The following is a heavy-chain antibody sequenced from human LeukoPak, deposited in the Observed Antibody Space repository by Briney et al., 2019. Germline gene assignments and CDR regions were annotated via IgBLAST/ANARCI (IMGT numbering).Heavy chain of an antibody. Sequence: SETLSLTCTVSGGSISSSSYYWGWIRQPPGKGLEWIGSIYYSGSTYYNPSLKSRVTISVDTSKNQFSLKLSSVTAADTAVYYCARHGSSWYYFHYWGQGTLVTVSS. V-gene: IGHV4-39*01. J-gene: IGHJ4*02. CDR3: ARHGSSWYYFHY. D-gene: IGHD6-13*01. CDR2: IYYSGST. CDR1: GGSISSSSYY.